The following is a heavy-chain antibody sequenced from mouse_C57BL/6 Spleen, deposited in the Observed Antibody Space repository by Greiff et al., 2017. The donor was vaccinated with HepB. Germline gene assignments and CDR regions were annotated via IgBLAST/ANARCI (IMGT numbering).Heavy chain of an antibody. CDR1: GYSFTDYN. J-gene: IGHJ2*01. Sequence: VHVKQSGPELVKPGASVKISCKASGYSFTDYNMNWVKQSNGKSLEWIGVINPNYGTTSYNQKFKGKATLTVDQSSSTADMQLNSLTSEDSAVYYCAGAYYDYPYYFDYWGQGTTLTVSS. CDR3: AGAYYDYPYYFDY. CDR2: INPNYGTT. D-gene: IGHD2-4*01. V-gene: IGHV1-39*01.